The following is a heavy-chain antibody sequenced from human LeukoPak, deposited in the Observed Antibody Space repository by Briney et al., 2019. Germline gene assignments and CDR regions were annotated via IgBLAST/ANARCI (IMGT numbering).Heavy chain of an antibody. Sequence: QAGGSLRLSCAASGFTFSSYGMHWVRQAPGKGLEWVAVIWYDGSNKYYADSVKGRFTISRDNSKNTLYLQMNSLRAEDTAVYYCARGPDYGDPTYWGQGTLVTVSS. CDR3: ARGPDYGDPTY. J-gene: IGHJ4*02. V-gene: IGHV3-33*08. D-gene: IGHD4-17*01. CDR1: GFTFSSYG. CDR2: IWYDGSNK.